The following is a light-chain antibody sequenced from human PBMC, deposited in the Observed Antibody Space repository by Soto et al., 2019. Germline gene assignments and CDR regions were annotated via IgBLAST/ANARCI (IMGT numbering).Light chain of an antibody. Sequence: DIQMTQSPSTLSASVGDRVKITCRASQSISSWLAWYQHKPGKSPQLLIYDDSSLESGVASTFSCSGSGTEVTLTISSLQSDYFAIYYCQQYNSYSNTFGQGTQLE. J-gene: IGKJ2*01. CDR1: QSISSW. V-gene: IGKV1-5*01. CDR3: QQYNSYSNT. CDR2: DDS.